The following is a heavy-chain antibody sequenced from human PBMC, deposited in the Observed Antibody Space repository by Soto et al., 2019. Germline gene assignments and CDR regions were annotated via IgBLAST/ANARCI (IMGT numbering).Heavy chain of an antibody. CDR2: IYYSGRN. CDR3: AGTRDNHINYYYALDF. CDR1: RGSVSSATYY. Sequence: PSETLSLTCTVSRGSVSSATYYWNWIRQPQGKQLEWIGYIYYSGRNNYNPSLKRRVTISLDTSNDQFSLKLSSVTAANTAVYYCAGTRDNHINYYYALDFWGPGTTVTVSS. V-gene: IGHV4-61*01. D-gene: IGHD1-20*01. J-gene: IGHJ6*02.